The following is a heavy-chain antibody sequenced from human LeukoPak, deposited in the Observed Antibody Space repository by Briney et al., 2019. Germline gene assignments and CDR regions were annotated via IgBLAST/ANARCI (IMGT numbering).Heavy chain of an antibody. Sequence: GASVKVSCKASGGTFSSYAISWVRQAPGQGLEWMGRIIPILGIANYAQKFQGRVTITADKSTSTAYMELSSLRSEDTAVYYCARGKSSIAAAGTFGSDYWGQGTLVTVSS. J-gene: IGHJ4*02. V-gene: IGHV1-69*04. D-gene: IGHD6-13*01. CDR2: IIPILGIA. CDR3: ARGKSSIAAAGTFGSDY. CDR1: GGTFSSYA.